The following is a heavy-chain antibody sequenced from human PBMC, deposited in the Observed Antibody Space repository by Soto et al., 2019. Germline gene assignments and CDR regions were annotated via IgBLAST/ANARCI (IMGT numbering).Heavy chain of an antibody. D-gene: IGHD6-13*01. CDR3: AKGSSSWYEVPLDY. Sequence: EVQLVESGGGLVQPGRSLRLSCTASGFTFDDYAMHWVRQAPGKVLEWVSGINWNSDTIGYADSVKGRFTISRDTAKKSLFLKMNSLRTEDTALYYCAKGSSSWYEVPLDYWGQGTLVTVSS. V-gene: IGHV3-9*01. J-gene: IGHJ4*02. CDR2: INWNSDTI. CDR1: GFTFDDYA.